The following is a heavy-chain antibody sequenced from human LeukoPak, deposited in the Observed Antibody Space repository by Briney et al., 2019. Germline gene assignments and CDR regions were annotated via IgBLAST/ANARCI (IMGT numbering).Heavy chain of an antibody. Sequence: GGSLRLSCAASGFTFSSYTFDWVRQAPGKGLEWVSSITGGDVFIYQADSVKGRFTVSRDNAKNTLYLQMNRLRAEDTAVYYCAREGDLMGATMDSWGQGTLVNVSS. CDR1: GFTFSSYT. CDR3: AREGDLMGATMDS. J-gene: IGHJ5*01. CDR2: ITGGDVFI. D-gene: IGHD3-16*01. V-gene: IGHV3-21*01.